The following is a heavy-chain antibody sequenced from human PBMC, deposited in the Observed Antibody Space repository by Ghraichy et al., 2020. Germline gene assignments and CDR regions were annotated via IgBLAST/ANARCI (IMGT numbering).Heavy chain of an antibody. CDR1: GGSISSGGYS. V-gene: IGHV4-30-2*01. J-gene: IGHJ6*02. CDR2: IYHSGST. Sequence: LRLSCAVSGGSISSGGYSWSWIRQPPGKGLEWIGYIYHSGSTYYNPSLKSRVTISVDRSKNQFSLKLSSVTAADTAVYYCARATYYDSSGRDYYGMDVWGQGTTVTVSS. D-gene: IGHD3-22*01. CDR3: ARATYYDSSGRDYYGMDV.